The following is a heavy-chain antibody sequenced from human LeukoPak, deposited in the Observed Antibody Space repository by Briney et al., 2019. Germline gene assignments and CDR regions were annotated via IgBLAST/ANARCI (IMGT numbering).Heavy chain of an antibody. J-gene: IGHJ4*02. CDR1: GFTFSSHW. Sequence: GGSLRLSCADSGFTFSSHWMSWVRQAPGKGLEWVANINEDGSVKDYVDSVKGRYTISRDNARNSLYLQMNSLRAEDTAVYYCARGGAVRPDYWGQGTLVTVSS. CDR3: ARGGAVRPDY. D-gene: IGHD6-6*01. CDR2: INEDGSVK. V-gene: IGHV3-7*01.